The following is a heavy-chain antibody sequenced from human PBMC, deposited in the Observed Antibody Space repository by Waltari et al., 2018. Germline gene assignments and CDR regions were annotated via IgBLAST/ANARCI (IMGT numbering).Heavy chain of an antibody. J-gene: IGHJ4*02. CDR2: IYHSGIN. CDR1: GYSISSGYY. D-gene: IGHD2-2*03. Sequence: QVQLQESGPGLVKPSETLSLTCEVSGYSISSGYYWGWIRQPPGKGLEWIGTIYHSGINYYNPPLKSRVSISLDTSKNHFSLNMRSVTAADTAVYYCARQVLGYCTSATCRKNDSWGQGTLVTVSS. V-gene: IGHV4-38-2*01. CDR3: ARQVLGYCTSATCRKNDS.